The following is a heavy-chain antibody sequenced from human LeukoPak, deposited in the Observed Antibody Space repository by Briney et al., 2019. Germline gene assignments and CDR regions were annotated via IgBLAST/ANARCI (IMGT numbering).Heavy chain of an antibody. CDR1: GFTFSSYG. V-gene: IGHV3-30*18. J-gene: IGHJ4*02. Sequence: GSLRLSCAASGFTFSSYGMHWVRQAPGKGLEWVAVISYDGSNKYYADSVKGRFTISRDNSKNTLYLQMNSLRAEDTAVYYCAKSSVGIAVAGTLNYWGQGTLVTVSS. CDR3: AKSSVGIAVAGTLNY. D-gene: IGHD6-19*01. CDR2: ISYDGSNK.